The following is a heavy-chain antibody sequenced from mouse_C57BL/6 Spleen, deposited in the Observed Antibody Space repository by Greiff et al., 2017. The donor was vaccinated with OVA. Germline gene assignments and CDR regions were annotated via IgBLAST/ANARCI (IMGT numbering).Heavy chain of an antibody. J-gene: IGHJ1*03. CDR1: GYSITSDY. V-gene: IGHV3-8*01. Sequence: EVKLKESGPGLAKPSQTLSLTCSVTGYSITSDYWNWIRKFPGNKLEYMGYISYSGSTYYNPSLKSRISITRDTSKNQYYLQLNSVTTEDTATYYCARYGPYYGSSYWYFDVWGTGTTVTVSS. D-gene: IGHD1-1*01. CDR2: ISYSGST. CDR3: ARYGPYYGSSYWYFDV.